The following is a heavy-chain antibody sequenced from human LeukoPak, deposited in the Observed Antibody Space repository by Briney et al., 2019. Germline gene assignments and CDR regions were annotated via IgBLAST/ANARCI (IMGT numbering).Heavy chain of an antibody. V-gene: IGHV1-18*01. CDR3: ARDTLLGYCTGGSCYSEDY. J-gene: IGHJ4*02. CDR2: ISAYNGNT. CDR1: GYTFTSYG. Sequence: ASVKVSCKASGYTFTSYGISWVRQAPGQGLEWMGWISAYNGNTNYAQKPQGRVTMTTDTSTSTAYMELRSLRSDDTAVYYCARDTLLGYCTGGSCYSEDYWGQGTLVTVSS. D-gene: IGHD2-15*01.